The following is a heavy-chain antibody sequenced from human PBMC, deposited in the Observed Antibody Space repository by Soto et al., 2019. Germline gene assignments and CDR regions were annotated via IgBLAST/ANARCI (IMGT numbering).Heavy chain of an antibody. V-gene: IGHV1-18*01. J-gene: IGHJ4*02. D-gene: IGHD3-22*01. Sequence: ASVKVSCKTSGYNFVTYGITWVRQAPGQGLEWMGWISVYSGNTHYAQKFHDRVTLTTDTSTTTAYMDLRNLTSDDTAFYYCARNTAFFESSGSADYWGQGTLVTVSS. CDR3: ARNTAFFESSGSADY. CDR1: GYNFVTYG. CDR2: ISVYSGNT.